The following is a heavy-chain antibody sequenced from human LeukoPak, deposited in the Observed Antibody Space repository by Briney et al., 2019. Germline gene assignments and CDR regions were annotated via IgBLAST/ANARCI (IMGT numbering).Heavy chain of an antibody. V-gene: IGHV3-74*01. D-gene: IGHD2-15*01. CDR1: GFTFSNYW. J-gene: IGHJ4*02. Sequence: GGSLRLSCAASGFTFSNYWMHWVRQAPGKGLVWVSHVNSDGSSTSYADSVKGRFTISRDNAENTLYLQMNTLRAEDTAVYYCARVKVRFCSGGSCYYEYYFDYWGQGTLVTVSS. CDR3: ARVKVRFCSGGSCYYEYYFDY. CDR2: VNSDGSST.